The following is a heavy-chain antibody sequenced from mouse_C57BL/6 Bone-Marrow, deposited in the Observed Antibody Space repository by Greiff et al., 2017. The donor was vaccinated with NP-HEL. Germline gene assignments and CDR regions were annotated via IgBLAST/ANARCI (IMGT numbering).Heavy chain of an antibody. J-gene: IGHJ2*01. V-gene: IGHV1-26*01. Sequence: VQLQQSGPELVKPGASVKISCKASGYTFTDYYMNWVKQSHGKSLEWIGDINPNNGGTSYNQKFKGKATLTVDKSSSTAYMELRSLTSEDSAVYYCVRSPFYYYGSSRHFDYWGQGTTLTVSS. CDR3: VRSPFYYYGSSRHFDY. D-gene: IGHD1-1*01. CDR2: INPNNGGT. CDR1: GYTFTDYY.